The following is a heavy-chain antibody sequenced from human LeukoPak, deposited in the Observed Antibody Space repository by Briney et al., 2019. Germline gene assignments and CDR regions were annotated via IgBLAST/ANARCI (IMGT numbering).Heavy chain of an antibody. D-gene: IGHD3-22*01. Sequence: SETLSLTCAVYGGSFSGYYWSWIRQPPGKGLEWIGEINHSGSTNYNPSLKSRVTISVDTSKNQFSLELSSVTAADTAVYYCARHGLWYYYDSSGYYYWGQGTLVTVSS. J-gene: IGHJ4*02. CDR2: INHSGST. CDR1: GGSFSGYY. CDR3: ARHGLWYYYDSSGYYY. V-gene: IGHV4-34*01.